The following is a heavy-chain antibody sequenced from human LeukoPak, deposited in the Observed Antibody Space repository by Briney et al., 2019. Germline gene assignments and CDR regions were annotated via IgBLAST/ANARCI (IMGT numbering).Heavy chain of an antibody. D-gene: IGHD1-26*01. J-gene: IGHJ3*02. V-gene: IGHV1-69*13. CDR1: GGTLSSYA. Sequence: GASVEVSCKASGGTLSSYAISWVRQAPGQGLEWMGGIIPIFGAANYAQKFQGRVTITADESTSTAYMELSSLRSEDTAVYYCARVKSSSVDAFDIWGQGTMVTVSS. CDR2: IIPIFGAA. CDR3: ARVKSSSVDAFDI.